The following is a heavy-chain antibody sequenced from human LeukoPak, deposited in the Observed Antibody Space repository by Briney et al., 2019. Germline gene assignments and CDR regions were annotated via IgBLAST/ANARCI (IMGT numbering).Heavy chain of an antibody. Sequence: GASVKVSCKASGGTFSSYAISWVRQAPGQGLEWMGRIIPILGIANYAQKFQGRVTITADKSTSTAYMELSSLRSEDTAVYYCARGARDGYKTTHPFDYWGQGTLVTVSS. CDR1: GGTFSSYA. D-gene: IGHD5-24*01. V-gene: IGHV1-69*04. CDR2: IIPILGIA. CDR3: ARGARDGYKTTHPFDY. J-gene: IGHJ4*02.